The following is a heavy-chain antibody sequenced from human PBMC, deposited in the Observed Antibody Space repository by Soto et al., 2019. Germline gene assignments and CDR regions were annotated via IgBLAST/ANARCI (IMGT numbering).Heavy chain of an antibody. V-gene: IGHV3-11*01. J-gene: IGHJ4*02. Sequence: QAQLVESGGGLVKAGGSQRLSCTASAFTFSDYYMNWIRQAPGKGPEWVSYISSSGATINYADSVKGRFAISRDNAKNILYLQMNNLRAEDTAVYYCVRENRKVGYCSNTSCPFDYWGQGSLVTVSS. CDR1: AFTFSDYY. D-gene: IGHD2-2*01. CDR3: VRENRKVGYCSNTSCPFDY. CDR2: ISSSGATI.